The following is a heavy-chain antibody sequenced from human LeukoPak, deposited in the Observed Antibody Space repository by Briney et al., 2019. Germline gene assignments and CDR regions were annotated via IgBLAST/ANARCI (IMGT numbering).Heavy chain of an antibody. CDR3: ARVGIAARRRQYNWFDP. J-gene: IGHJ5*02. V-gene: IGHV4-30-2*01. CDR2: IYHSGST. Sequence: SETLSLTCAVSGGSFSSGGYSWSWIRQPPGKGLEWIGYIYHSGSTYYNPSLKSRVTISVDRSKNQFSLKLSSVTAADTAVYYCARVGIAARRRQYNWFDPWGQGTLVTVSS. CDR1: GGSFSSGGYS. D-gene: IGHD6-6*01.